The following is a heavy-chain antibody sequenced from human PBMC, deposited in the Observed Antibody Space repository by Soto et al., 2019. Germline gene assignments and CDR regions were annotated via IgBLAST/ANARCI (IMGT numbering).Heavy chain of an antibody. J-gene: IGHJ6*02. CDR3: ARGGYYDSSGSRNYHYYGMDA. CDR1: GYTFNSYG. D-gene: IGHD3-22*01. V-gene: IGHV1-18*01. CDR2: ISPYDDNT. Sequence: QVQLVQSGTEVKKPGASAKVSCKASGYTFNSYGISWVRQAPGQGLEWMGWISPYDDNTNYAQNLQGRVTMTTDTSTRTAYMELRSLRSDDTAVYYCARGGYYDSSGSRNYHYYGMDAWGQGTTVTVS.